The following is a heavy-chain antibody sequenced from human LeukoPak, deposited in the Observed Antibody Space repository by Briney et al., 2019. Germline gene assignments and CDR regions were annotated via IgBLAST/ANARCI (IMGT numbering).Heavy chain of an antibody. CDR2: IIPIFGTA. V-gene: IGHV1-69*13. CDR3: ARAPTTVTTPYYMDV. J-gene: IGHJ6*03. D-gene: IGHD4-11*01. Sequence: ASVKVSCKASGGTFSSYAISWVRQAPGQGLEWMGGIIPIFGTANYAQKFQGRVTITAGESTSTAYMELSSLRSEDTAVYYCARAPTTVTTPYYMDVWGKGTTVTVSS. CDR1: GGTFSSYA.